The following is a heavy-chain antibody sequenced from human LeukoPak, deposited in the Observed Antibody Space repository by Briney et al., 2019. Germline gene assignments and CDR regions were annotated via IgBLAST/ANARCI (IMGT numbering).Heavy chain of an antibody. CDR3: GKESGSYRVFDY. V-gene: IGHV3-23*01. CDR2: ISGSGSNT. D-gene: IGHD1-26*01. J-gene: IGHJ4*02. CDR1: LFTFRSYA. Sequence: GGSLRLSCAASLFTFRSYATSCGCHAPAEGRGCVSAISGSGSNTSYADSLKVWLTISRDNSKNTLYLQMNRLRAEDTAVYYCGKESGSYRVFDYWGQGTLVTV.